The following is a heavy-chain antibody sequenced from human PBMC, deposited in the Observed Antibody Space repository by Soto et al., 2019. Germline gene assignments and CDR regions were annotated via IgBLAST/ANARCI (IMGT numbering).Heavy chain of an antibody. CDR1: GFSFRDYY. CDR2: ISGSGNTI. D-gene: IGHD3-22*01. V-gene: IGHV3-11*01. Sequence: QVQLVESGGALVKPGGSLRLSCAASGFSFRDYYMSWIRQAPGKGLEWISYISGSGNTIYYADSVKGRFIISRDNAKHSLFLQMNSLRADDTAVYYCARDRLPMVVVVMGWFDPWGQGTLVTVSS. J-gene: IGHJ5*02. CDR3: ARDRLPMVVVVMGWFDP.